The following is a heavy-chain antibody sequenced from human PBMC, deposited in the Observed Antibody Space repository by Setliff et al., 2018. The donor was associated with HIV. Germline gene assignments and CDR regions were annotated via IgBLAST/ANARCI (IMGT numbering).Heavy chain of an antibody. J-gene: IGHJ4*02. CDR3: ARRGGNSWHFDS. Sequence: DPPGKGLEWLGHIIYTVSRNIGRTTYNPSLKSRVTMSTDTSRNQFSLKLKSVTAADTAVYYCARRGGNSWHFDSWGQGSLVTVS. V-gene: IGHV4-59*12. CDR2: IIYTVSRNIGRT. D-gene: IGHD6-13*01.